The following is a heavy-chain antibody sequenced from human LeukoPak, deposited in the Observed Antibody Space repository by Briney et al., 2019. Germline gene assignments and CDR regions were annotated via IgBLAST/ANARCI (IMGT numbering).Heavy chain of an antibody. CDR3: ALEVYYSDNSAFDY. CDR2: TTNRANSYTT. V-gene: IGHV3-72*01. CDR1: GFAVNTDY. J-gene: IGHJ4*01. Sequence: GGSLRLSCAVFGFAVNTDYVSWVRQAPGKGLEWVGRTTNRANSYTTYYAASVKGRFTISRDDSKNSLYLQMNSLKTEDTAVYYCALEVYYSDNSAFDYWGQGTLVTVSS. D-gene: IGHD4-11*01.